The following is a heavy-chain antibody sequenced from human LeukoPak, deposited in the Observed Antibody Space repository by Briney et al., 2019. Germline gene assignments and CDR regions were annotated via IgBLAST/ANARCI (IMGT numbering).Heavy chain of an antibody. CDR1: GFTFSDYY. V-gene: IGHV3-11*06. CDR3: ARDLAKDYDILTGYDY. J-gene: IGHJ4*02. Sequence: GGSLRLSCAASGFTFSDYYMSWIRQAPGKGLEWVSYISSSSSYTNYADSVKGRFTISRDNAKNSLYLQMNSLRADDTAVYYCARDLAKDYDILTGYDYWGQGTLVTVSS. CDR2: ISSSSSYT. D-gene: IGHD3-9*01.